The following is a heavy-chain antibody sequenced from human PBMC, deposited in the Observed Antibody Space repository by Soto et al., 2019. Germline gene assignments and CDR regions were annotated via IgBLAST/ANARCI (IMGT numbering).Heavy chain of an antibody. J-gene: IGHJ4*02. CDR2: IIPIFGTA. D-gene: IGHD2-2*01. CDR1: GGTFSSYA. V-gene: IGHV1-69*13. CDR3: ARGVVVVPAATYYFDY. Sequence: GASVKVSCTASGGTFSSYAISWVRQAPGQGLEWMGGIIPIFGTASYAQKFQGRVTITADESTSTAYMELSSLRSEDTAVYYCARGVVVVPAATYYFDYWGQGTLVTVSS.